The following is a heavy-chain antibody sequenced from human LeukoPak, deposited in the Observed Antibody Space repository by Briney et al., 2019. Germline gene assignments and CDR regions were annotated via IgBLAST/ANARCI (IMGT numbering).Heavy chain of an antibody. Sequence: SETLSLTCTVSGGSISSYYWSWIRQPPGKGLEWIGEINHSGSTYYNPSLKSRVTISVDTSKNQFSLKLSSVTAADTAVYYCARGRITMVRGVTYYFDYWGQGTLVTVSS. V-gene: IGHV4-34*01. J-gene: IGHJ4*02. CDR3: ARGRITMVRGVTYYFDY. D-gene: IGHD3-10*01. CDR1: GGSISSYY. CDR2: INHSGST.